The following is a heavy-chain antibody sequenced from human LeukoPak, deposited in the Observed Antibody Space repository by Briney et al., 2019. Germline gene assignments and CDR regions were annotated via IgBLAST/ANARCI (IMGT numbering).Heavy chain of an antibody. CDR2: ISGSGGST. J-gene: IGHJ4*02. Sequence: PGGPLRLSCAASGFTFDDYAMHWVRQAPGKGLEWVSAISGSGGSTYYADSVKGRFTISRDNSKNTLYLQMNSLRAEDTAVYYCAKPRGVSGSYVSDGFDYWGQGTLVTVSS. V-gene: IGHV3-23*01. D-gene: IGHD1-26*01. CDR1: GFTFDDYA. CDR3: AKPRGVSGSYVSDGFDY.